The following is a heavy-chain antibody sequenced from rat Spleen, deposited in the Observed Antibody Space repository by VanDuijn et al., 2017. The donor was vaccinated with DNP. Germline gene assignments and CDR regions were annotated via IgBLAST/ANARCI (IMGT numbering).Heavy chain of an antibody. J-gene: IGHJ4*01. V-gene: IGHV5-20*01. Sequence: EVLLVESDGGLVQPGRSLKLSCAVSGFTFSDYYMAWVRQAPAKGLEWVATISYNGGTPYYRDSVKGRFTISRDNAQSTLYLQMDSLRSEDTATYYCATEETTWVMDAWGQGASVTVSS. CDR3: ATEETTWVMDA. CDR1: GFTFSDYY. D-gene: IGHD1-11*01. CDR2: ISYNGGTP.